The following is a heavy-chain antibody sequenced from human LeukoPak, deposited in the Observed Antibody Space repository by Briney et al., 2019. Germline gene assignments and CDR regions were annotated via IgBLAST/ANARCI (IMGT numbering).Heavy chain of an antibody. D-gene: IGHD3-16*01. CDR2: IDPEDGET. CDR3: ATGGVWFDP. J-gene: IGHJ5*02. Sequence: ASVKVSCKASGYTFTGYYMHWVRQAPGQGLEWMGGIDPEDGETIYAQKFQGRVTMTEDTSTDTAYMELSSLRSEDTAVYYCATGGVWFDPWGQGTLVTVSS. CDR1: GYTFTGYY. V-gene: IGHV1-24*01.